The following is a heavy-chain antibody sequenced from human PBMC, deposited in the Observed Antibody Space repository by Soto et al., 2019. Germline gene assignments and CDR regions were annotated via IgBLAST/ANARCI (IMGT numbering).Heavy chain of an antibody. Sequence: QVQLQESGPGLVKPSQTLSLTCTVSGGSISSGGYYWNWIRQHPGKGLEWIGYIYYSGSTYYNPSLKSRVTISIDTSMSQCSPTLSSVTAADTAVYYCARSVSPWGQGTLVTVSS. CDR1: GGSISSGGYY. J-gene: IGHJ5*02. CDR2: IYYSGST. CDR3: ARSVSP. V-gene: IGHV4-31*03. D-gene: IGHD3-3*01.